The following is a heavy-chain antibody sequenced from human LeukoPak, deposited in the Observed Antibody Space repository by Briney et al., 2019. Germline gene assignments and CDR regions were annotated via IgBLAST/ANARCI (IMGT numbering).Heavy chain of an antibody. Sequence: SETLSLTCAVSGGSISCYYWSWIRQPPGKGLEWIGYIYYSGSTNYNPSLKSRVTISVDTSKNQFSLKLSSVTAADTAVYYCARLVVTSYFDYWGQGTLVTVSS. V-gene: IGHV4-59*08. CDR3: ARLVVTSYFDY. CDR2: IYYSGST. CDR1: GGSISCYY. J-gene: IGHJ4*02. D-gene: IGHD2-21*02.